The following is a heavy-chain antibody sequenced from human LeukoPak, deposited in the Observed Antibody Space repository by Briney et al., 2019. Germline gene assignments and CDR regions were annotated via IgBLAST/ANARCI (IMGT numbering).Heavy chain of an antibody. CDR3: ARADSSSWYYFDY. CDR1: GGSIGSYY. D-gene: IGHD6-13*01. CDR2: ICTSGST. V-gene: IGHV4-4*07. Sequence: PSETLSLTCTVSGGSIGSYYWSWIRQPAGKGLEWIGRICTSGSTNYNPSLKSRVTMSVDTSKNQFSLNLNSVTAADTAVYYCARADSSSWYYFDYWGQGALVTVSS. J-gene: IGHJ4*02.